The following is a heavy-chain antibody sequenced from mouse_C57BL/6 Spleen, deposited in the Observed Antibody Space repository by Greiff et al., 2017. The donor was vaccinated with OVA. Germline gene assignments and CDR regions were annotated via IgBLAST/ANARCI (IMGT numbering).Heavy chain of an antibody. Sequence: EVKLVESGGGLVKPGGSLKRSCAASGFTFSDYGMHWVRQAPEKGLEWVAYISSGSSTIYYADTVKGRFTISRDNAKNTLFLQMTSLRSEDTAMYYCARDDYDAYAMDYWGQGTSVTVSS. CDR2: ISSGSSTI. J-gene: IGHJ4*01. CDR1: GFTFSDYG. V-gene: IGHV5-17*01. D-gene: IGHD2-4*01. CDR3: ARDDYDAYAMDY.